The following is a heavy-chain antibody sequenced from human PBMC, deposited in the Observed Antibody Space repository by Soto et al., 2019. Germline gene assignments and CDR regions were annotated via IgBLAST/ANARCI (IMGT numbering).Heavy chain of an antibody. D-gene: IGHD3-10*01. CDR2: IYPGDSVT. CDR3: ARLPGVWGVFDGFNV. V-gene: IGHV5-51*01. J-gene: IGHJ3*01. Sequence: LTISCKGSGYIFAGYWIGWVRQMPGKGLEWMGVIYPGDSVTRYSPSFHGQVTISADKSISTAYLQWSRLKASDTAMYFCARLPGVWGVFDGFNVWGQGTMVTVSS. CDR1: GYIFAGYW.